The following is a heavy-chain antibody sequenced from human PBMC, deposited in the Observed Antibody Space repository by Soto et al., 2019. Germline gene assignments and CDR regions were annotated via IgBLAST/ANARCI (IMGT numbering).Heavy chain of an antibody. CDR2: IKQDGSEK. CDR1: GFTFSSYW. CDR3: ARAIPGVCYGY. Sequence: EVQLVESGGGLVQPGGSLRLSCAASGFTFSSYWMSGVRQAPGKGLEWVANIKQDGSEKYYVDSVKGRFTISRDNAKNSLYLQMNSLRAEDTAVYYCARAIPGVCYGYWGQGTLVTVSS. V-gene: IGHV3-7*01. D-gene: IGHD2-8*01. J-gene: IGHJ4*02.